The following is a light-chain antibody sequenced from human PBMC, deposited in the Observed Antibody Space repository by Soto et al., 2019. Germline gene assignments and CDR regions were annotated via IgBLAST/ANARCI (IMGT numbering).Light chain of an antibody. J-gene: IGKJ3*01. V-gene: IGKV3D-20*01. CDR3: QQYGTSPFT. CDR2: DAS. Sequence: EIVLTQSPGTLSLSPGERATLSCRASQSVSSNYVAWFQQKPGLAPRLLIYDASSRATGIPDRFRGSGSGTDFTLTISRLEPEDFAVYYCQQYGTSPFTFGPGTKVDIK. CDR1: QSVSSNY.